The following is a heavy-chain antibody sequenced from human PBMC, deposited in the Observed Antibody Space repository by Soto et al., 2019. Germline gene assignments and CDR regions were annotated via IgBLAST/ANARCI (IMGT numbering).Heavy chain of an antibody. D-gene: IGHD3-22*01. Sequence: QVQLVQSGAEVKKPGSSVKVSCKASGGTFSTYAITWVRQAPGQGLEWMGGIIPIFGTTNYAQKFQGRVTLIADESTSTAYMELRSLSSDDTAVYYCTRALEEYYYDSSGYYDVYWGQGTLVTVSS. J-gene: IGHJ4*02. V-gene: IGHV1-69*12. CDR2: IIPIFGTT. CDR1: GGTFSTYA. CDR3: TRALEEYYYDSSGYYDVY.